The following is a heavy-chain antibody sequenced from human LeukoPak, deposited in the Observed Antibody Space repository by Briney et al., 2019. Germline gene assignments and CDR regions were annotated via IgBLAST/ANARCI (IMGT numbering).Heavy chain of an antibody. Sequence: ASVKVSCKASGYTFTSYAMNWVRQAPGQGLEWMGWINTNTGNPTYAQGFTGRFVFSLDTSVSTAYLQISSLKAEDTAVYYCARDRYSSNHNWFDPWGQGTLVTVSS. CDR3: ARDRYSSNHNWFDP. J-gene: IGHJ5*02. CDR2: INTNTGNP. D-gene: IGHD6-13*01. V-gene: IGHV7-4-1*02. CDR1: GYTFTSYA.